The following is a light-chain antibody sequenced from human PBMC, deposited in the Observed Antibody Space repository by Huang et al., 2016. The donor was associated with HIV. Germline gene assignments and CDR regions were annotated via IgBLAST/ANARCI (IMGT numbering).Light chain of an antibody. V-gene: IGKV3-11*01. J-gene: IGKJ5*01. CDR3: HQRST. CDR1: QNVGNY. CDR2: DAS. Sequence: IVLTQSPANLSLSPGERATLSCRASQNVGNYLAWYQQKPGQAPRLLIYDASNRATGIPARFSGSGSGTHFTLTISSLEPEDFVVYYCHQRSTFGQGTRLEIK.